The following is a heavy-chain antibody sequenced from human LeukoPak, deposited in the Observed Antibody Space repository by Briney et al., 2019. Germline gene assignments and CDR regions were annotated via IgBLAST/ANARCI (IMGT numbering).Heavy chain of an antibody. CDR2: IYYGENS. Sequence: SETLSLTCTVSGGSISIISSSTYYWDWIRQAPGKGLEGIGSIYYGENSHYNLSLKSRATLSVDTSNNQFSLKLTSVTAADAAVYFCARQLPTAAADTRGYFDYWGQGTVVTVSS. V-gene: IGHV4-39*01. J-gene: IGHJ4*02. D-gene: IGHD6-25*01. CDR3: ARQLPTAAADTRGYFDY. CDR1: GGSISIISSSTYY.